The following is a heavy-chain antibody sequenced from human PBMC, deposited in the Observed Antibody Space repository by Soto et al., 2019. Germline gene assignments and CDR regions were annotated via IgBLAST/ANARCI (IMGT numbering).Heavy chain of an antibody. J-gene: IGHJ6*02. CDR2: ISGSGGST. V-gene: IGHV3-23*01. Sequence: HPGGSLRLSCAASGFALSSYSMSWVRRAPGKGLEWVSAISGSGGSTYYADSVKGRFTISRDNSKNTLYLQMNSLRAEDTAVYYCSKSATDYYDSSGYYSGYYYYYGMDVWGQGTTVTVSS. CDR1: GFALSSYS. D-gene: IGHD3-22*01. CDR3: SKSATDYYDSSGYYSGYYYYYGMDV.